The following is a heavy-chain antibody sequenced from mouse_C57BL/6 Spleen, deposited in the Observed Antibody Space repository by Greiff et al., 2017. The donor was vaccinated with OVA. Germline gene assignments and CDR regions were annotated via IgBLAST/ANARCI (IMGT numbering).Heavy chain of an antibody. CDR1: GFTFSDYG. V-gene: IGHV5-17*01. J-gene: IGHJ4*01. CDR2: ISSGSSTI. CDR3: ARDDYYAMDY. Sequence: DVMLVESGGGLVKPGGSLKLSCAASGFTFSDYGMHWVRQAPEKGLEWVAYISSGSSTIYYADTVKGRFTISRDNAKNTLFLQMTSLRSEDTAMYYCARDDYYAMDYWGQGTSVTVSS.